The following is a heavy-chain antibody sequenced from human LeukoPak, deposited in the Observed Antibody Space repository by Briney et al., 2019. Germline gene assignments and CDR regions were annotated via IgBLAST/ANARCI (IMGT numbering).Heavy chain of an antibody. CDR2: ISYDGSDK. V-gene: IGHV3-30*03. CDR1: GFTFSSCG. Sequence: PGGSLRLSCAASGFTFSSCGMHWVRQAPGKGLEWVAVISYDGSDKYYADSVKGRFTISRDNSKNTLYLQMNSLKTEDTAVYYCTTDETGDEYYFDYWGQGTLVTVSS. J-gene: IGHJ4*02. CDR3: TTDETGDEYYFDY. D-gene: IGHD7-27*01.